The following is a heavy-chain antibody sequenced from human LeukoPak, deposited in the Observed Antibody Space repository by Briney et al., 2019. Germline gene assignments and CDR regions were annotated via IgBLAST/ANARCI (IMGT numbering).Heavy chain of an antibody. D-gene: IGHD2-8*01. CDR2: INGSGGST. J-gene: IGHJ5*02. V-gene: IGHV3-23*01. CDR3: ATLRLGYCTNGVCYGRWFDP. Sequence: PGGSLTLSCAASGFTFSSYAMSWIRQAPGKGLEWVSAINGSGGSTYYADSVKGRFTISRDNSKNTLYLQMNSLRAEDTDVDYCATLRLGYCTNGVCYGRWFDPWGEGTLLSVSS. CDR1: GFTFSSYA.